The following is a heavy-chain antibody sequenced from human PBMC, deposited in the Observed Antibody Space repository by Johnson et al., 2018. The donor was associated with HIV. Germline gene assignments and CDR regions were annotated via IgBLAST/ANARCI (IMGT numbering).Heavy chain of an antibody. CDR3: ARGGRHDAFDI. CDR2: IGTAGDT. J-gene: IGHJ3*02. CDR1: GFTFSSYD. V-gene: IGHV3-13*01. D-gene: IGHD3-16*01. Sequence: VQLVESGGGLVQPGGSLRLSCAASGFTFSSYDMHWVRQATGKGLEWVSAIGTAGDTYYPDSVKGRFTISRENAKNTLYLQMNSLRAEDTAVYYCARGGRHDAFDIWGQGTMVTVSS.